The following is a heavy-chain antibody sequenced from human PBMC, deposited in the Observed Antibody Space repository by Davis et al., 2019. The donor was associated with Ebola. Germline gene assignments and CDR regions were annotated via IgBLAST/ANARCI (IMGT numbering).Heavy chain of an antibody. CDR2: IKQDGSEK. CDR1: GFTFSSYW. J-gene: IGHJ4*02. D-gene: IGHD4-23*01. CDR3: TRGPSTGNSFTY. V-gene: IGHV3-7*01. Sequence: GESLKISCAASGFTFSSYWMSWVRQAPGKGLEWVANIKQDGSEKYYVDSVKGRFTVSRDNGKNSLYLQMNGLRAEDTAVYYCTRGPSTGNSFTYWGQGTLVTVSS.